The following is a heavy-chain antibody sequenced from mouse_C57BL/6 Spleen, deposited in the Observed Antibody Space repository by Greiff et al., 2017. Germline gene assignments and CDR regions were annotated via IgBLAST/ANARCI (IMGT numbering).Heavy chain of an antibody. J-gene: IGHJ4*01. CDR2: ISSGSSTI. CDR3: EREGLGRGYAMDD. D-gene: IGHD4-1*01. CDR1: GFTFSDYG. Sequence: EVKLQESGGGLVKPGGSLKLSCAASGFTFSDYGMHWVRQAPEKGLEWVAYISSGSSTIYYADTVKGRFPLSRDNAKNTLFLQMTSLRSEDTAMDYDEREGLGRGYAMDDWGQGTSVTVSS. V-gene: IGHV5-17*01.